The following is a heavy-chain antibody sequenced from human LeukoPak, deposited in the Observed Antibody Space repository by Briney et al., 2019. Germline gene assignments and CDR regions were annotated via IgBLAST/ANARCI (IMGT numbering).Heavy chain of an antibody. V-gene: IGHV4-39*01. CDR2: IYYSGST. Sequence: PSETLSLTCTVSGGSISSSSYYWGWIRQPPGKGLEWIGSIYYSGSTYYNPSLKSRVTISVDTSKNQFSLKLSSVTAADTAVYYCARRQKYYYGMDVWGQGTTVTVSS. CDR1: GGSISSSSYY. J-gene: IGHJ6*02. CDR3: ARRQKYYYGMDV.